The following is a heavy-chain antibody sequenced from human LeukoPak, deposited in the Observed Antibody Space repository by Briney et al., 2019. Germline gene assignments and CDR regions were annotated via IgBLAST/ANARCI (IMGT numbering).Heavy chain of an antibody. V-gene: IGHV3-23*01. CDR2: ISTGGGST. CDR3: ATARVMIPFFDF. CDR1: GFNFTSYS. D-gene: IGHD3-22*01. Sequence: PGGSLRLSCAASGFNFTSYSMSWVRQAPGKGLEWVSAISTGGGSTYYADSVKGRFTISRENSKNTLSLPLNSLRAEDTAVYYCATARVMIPFFDFWGQGTLVTVSS. J-gene: IGHJ4*02.